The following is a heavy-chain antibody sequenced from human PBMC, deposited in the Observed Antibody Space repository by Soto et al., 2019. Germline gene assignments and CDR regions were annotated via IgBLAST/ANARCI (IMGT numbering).Heavy chain of an antibody. Sequence: GGSLRLSCAASGFTFSSYGMHWVRQAPGKGLEWVAVIWYDGSNKYYADSVKGRFTISRDNSKNTLYLQMNSLRAEDTAVYYCARDRYSSSSYRPYNWSDSCGQGTLVTVSS. V-gene: IGHV3-33*01. CDR2: IWYDGSNK. D-gene: IGHD6-6*01. CDR1: GFTFSSYG. CDR3: ARDRYSSSSYRPYNWSDS. J-gene: IGHJ5*01.